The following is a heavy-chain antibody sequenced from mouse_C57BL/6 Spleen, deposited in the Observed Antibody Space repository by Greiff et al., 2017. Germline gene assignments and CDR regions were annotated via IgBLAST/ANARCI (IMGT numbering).Heavy chain of an antibody. Sequence: VQLQQSGPVLVKPGASVKMSCKASGYTFTDYYMNWVKQSHGKSLEWIGVINPYNGGTSYNQKFKGKATLTVYKSSSTAYMELNSLTSEDSAVYYCARPDSSGPFAYWGQGTLVTVSA. D-gene: IGHD3-2*02. CDR2: INPYNGGT. V-gene: IGHV1-19*01. J-gene: IGHJ3*01. CDR1: GYTFTDYY. CDR3: ARPDSSGPFAY.